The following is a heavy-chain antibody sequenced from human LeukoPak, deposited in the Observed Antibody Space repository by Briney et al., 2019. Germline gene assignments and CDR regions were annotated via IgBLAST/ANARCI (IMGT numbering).Heavy chain of an antibody. CDR1: GYTFTGYY. D-gene: IGHD3-22*01. CDR2: INPNSGGT. CDR3: ATEYYYDSSGYSY. V-gene: IGHV1-2*02. J-gene: IGHJ4*02. Sequence: ASVKVSCKASGYTFTGYYMHWVRQAPGQGLEWMGWINPNSGGTNYAQKFQGRVTMTRDTSISTAYMELSRLRSDDTAVYYCATEYYYDSSGYSYWGQGTLVTVSS.